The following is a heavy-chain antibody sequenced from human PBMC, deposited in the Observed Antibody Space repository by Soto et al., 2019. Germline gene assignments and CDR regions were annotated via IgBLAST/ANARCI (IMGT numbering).Heavy chain of an antibody. CDR2: INQDGSEK. Sequence: GGSLRLSCAASGFIFSNYWMSWVRQAPGKGLEWVANINQDGSEKYYVDSVKGRFTISRDNAKNSLYLQMNSLRAEDTAIYYCARRGAGFGFWGQGTLVTVSS. CDR3: ARRGAGFGF. V-gene: IGHV3-7*01. D-gene: IGHD3-16*01. J-gene: IGHJ4*02. CDR1: GFIFSNYW.